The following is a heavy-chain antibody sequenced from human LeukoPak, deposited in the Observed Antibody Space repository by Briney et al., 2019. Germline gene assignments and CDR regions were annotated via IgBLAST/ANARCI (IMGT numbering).Heavy chain of an antibody. D-gene: IGHD5-18*01. J-gene: IGHJ4*02. Sequence: PGGSLRLSCEASGITFSSYGIHWVRQAPGKGLEWVTFIRYDGADKYYADSVKGRFSIARDNSKNTVFLQMNSLRAEDTAVYYCARDRVDTAMVTGYWGQGTLVTVSS. CDR2: IRYDGADK. V-gene: IGHV3-30*02. CDR3: ARDRVDTAMVTGY. CDR1: GITFSSYG.